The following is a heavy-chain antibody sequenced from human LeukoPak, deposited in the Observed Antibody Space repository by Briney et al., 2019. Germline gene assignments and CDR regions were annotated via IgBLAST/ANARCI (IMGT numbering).Heavy chain of an antibody. CDR3: TAYGFDY. CDR1: GFTFSNAW. D-gene: IGHD3-10*01. Sequence: KSGGSLRLSCAASGFTFSNAWMSWVRQAPGKGLEWLGRIKTNRDGGTPDYAAPVKGRFTISRDDSKNPVYLQMNSLKTEDTAVYYCTAYGFDYWGQGTLVTVSS. V-gene: IGHV3-15*01. CDR2: IKTNRDGGTP. J-gene: IGHJ4*02.